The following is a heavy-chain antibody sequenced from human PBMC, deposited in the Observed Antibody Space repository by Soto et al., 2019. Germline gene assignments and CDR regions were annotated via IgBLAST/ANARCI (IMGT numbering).Heavy chain of an antibody. CDR3: ARDTTVTTPTYFAS. Sequence: SVKGRFTISRDNSKNTLYLQMHSLRADDTAVYYCARDTTVTTPTYFASWGQGNLVIVSS. D-gene: IGHD4-17*01. J-gene: IGHJ4*02. V-gene: IGHV3-66*01.